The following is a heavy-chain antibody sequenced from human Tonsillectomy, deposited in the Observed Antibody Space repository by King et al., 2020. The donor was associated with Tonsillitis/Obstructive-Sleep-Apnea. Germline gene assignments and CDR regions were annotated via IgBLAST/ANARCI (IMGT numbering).Heavy chain of an antibody. J-gene: IGHJ3*01. CDR2: ISNDGDDK. V-gene: IGHV3-30*18. CDR1: GFTFAKYG. Sequence: QLVQSGGGVVQPGRSLRLSCAGSGFTFAKYGMNWVRQAPGKGLEWVAHISNDGDDKYHADSVRGRFAVSRDNSKSTLSLQMSSLRPEDTSVYDCTKWSGTSRGPGSLHMGGQGTMVVVSS. CDR3: TKWSGTSRGPGSLHM. D-gene: IGHD3-3*01.